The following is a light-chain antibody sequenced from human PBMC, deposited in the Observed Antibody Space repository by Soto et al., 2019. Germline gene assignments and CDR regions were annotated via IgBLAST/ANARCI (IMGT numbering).Light chain of an antibody. CDR2: GAS. J-gene: IGKJ1*01. CDR1: QSVTSS. CDR3: QQYSKWPWT. Sequence: EIVMTQSPATLSVSPGERATLSCGASQSVTSSLAWHQQKPGQGPRLLIYGASTRATGIPARFSGSGSGTDFTLTISSLQSEDFAVYYCQQYSKWPWTFGQGTKVEI. V-gene: IGKV3-15*01.